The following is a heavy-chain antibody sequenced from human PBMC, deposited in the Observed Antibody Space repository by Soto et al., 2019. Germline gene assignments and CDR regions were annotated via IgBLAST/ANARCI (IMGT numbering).Heavy chain of an antibody. D-gene: IGHD6-13*01. J-gene: IGHJ5*02. CDR2: IGTAGDT. Sequence: GGSLRLSCAASGFTFSSYDMHWVRQATGKGLEGVSAIGTAGDTYYPGSVKGRFTISRENAKNSLYLQMNSLRAGDTAVYYCARGGHSGVFDPWGQGTLVTVSS. CDR3: ARGGHSGVFDP. CDR1: GFTFSSYD. V-gene: IGHV3-13*01.